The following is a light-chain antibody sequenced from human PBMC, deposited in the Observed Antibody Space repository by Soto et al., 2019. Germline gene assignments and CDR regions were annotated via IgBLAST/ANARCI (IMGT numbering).Light chain of an antibody. CDR3: SSYASSTTRDVL. J-gene: IGLJ2*01. V-gene: IGLV2-14*01. CDR1: SSDVGGHNY. CDR2: EVS. Sequence: QSVLTQPASVSGSPGQSITISCTGTSSDVGGHNYVSWYQQHPGKAPKLMIYEVSDRPSGVSNRFSGSKSGNTASLTISGLQADDEADYYCSSYASSTTRDVLFGGGTKLTVL.